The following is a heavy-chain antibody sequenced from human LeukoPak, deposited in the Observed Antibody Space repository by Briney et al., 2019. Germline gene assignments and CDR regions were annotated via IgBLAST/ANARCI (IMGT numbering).Heavy chain of an antibody. CDR3: ARVGIQLWLTLLDY. CDR2: ISNDGRNK. V-gene: IGHV3-30*04. J-gene: IGHJ4*02. D-gene: IGHD5-18*01. CDR1: GFTFSNYA. Sequence: GGSLRLSCAASGFTFSNYAMHWVRQAPGKGLEWLTFISNDGRNKKYADSVKGRFTISRDNSKNTLHLQMCSLRAEDTAVYYCARVGIQLWLTLLDYWGQGTLVTVSS.